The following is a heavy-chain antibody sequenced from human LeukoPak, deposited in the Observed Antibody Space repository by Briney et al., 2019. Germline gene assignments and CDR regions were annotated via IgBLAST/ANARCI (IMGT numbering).Heavy chain of an antibody. Sequence: SETLSLTCSVSGASITSHYWGWIRQPPGKGLEWIGYISNSGRTNYSPSLKSRVTISVDTSKSQFSLKLTSVTPADTAVYYCARPTSSGWYYFDYWGQGTLVTVSS. CDR2: ISNSGRT. CDR3: ARPTSSGWYYFDY. J-gene: IGHJ4*02. D-gene: IGHD6-19*01. CDR1: GASITSHY. V-gene: IGHV4-59*11.